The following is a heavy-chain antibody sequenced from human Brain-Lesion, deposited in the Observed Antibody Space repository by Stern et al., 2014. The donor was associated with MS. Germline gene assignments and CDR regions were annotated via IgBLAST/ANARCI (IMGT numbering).Heavy chain of an antibody. CDR2: AWYDGSTA. CDR3: ARGHIPYAYNYLFDY. CDR1: GFTFSSYG. Sequence: VQLVESGGGVVQPGTSLRLSCAASGFTFSSYGMHWVRQAPRKALEWVALAWYDGSTAYYTNSVKGRFTISRDNSKNTLSLQMNSLTAEDTAVYYCARGHIPYAYNYLFDYWGQGTLVTVSS. V-gene: IGHV3-33*01. D-gene: IGHD5-24*01. J-gene: IGHJ4*02.